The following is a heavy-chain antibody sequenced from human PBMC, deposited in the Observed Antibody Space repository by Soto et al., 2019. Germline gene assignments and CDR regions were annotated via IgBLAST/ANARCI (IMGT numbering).Heavy chain of an antibody. Sequence: ASVKVSCKASGVTFSSYAISWVRQAPGQGLEWMGGIIPIFGTANYAQKFQGRVTITADKSTSTAYMELSSLRSEDTAVYYCARDGAVYYYDSSGYRYYYYGMDVWGQGTTVTV. D-gene: IGHD3-22*01. J-gene: IGHJ6*02. CDR1: GVTFSSYA. CDR3: ARDGAVYYYDSSGYRYYYYGMDV. CDR2: IIPIFGTA. V-gene: IGHV1-69*06.